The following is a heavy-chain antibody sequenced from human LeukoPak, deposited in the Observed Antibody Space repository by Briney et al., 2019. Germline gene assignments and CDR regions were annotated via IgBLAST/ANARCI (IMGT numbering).Heavy chain of an antibody. J-gene: IGHJ4*02. V-gene: IGHV4-34*01. D-gene: IGHD1-26*01. CDR3: TRESGPYCPFGY. CDR2: INDSGRA. CDR1: GGSFSGYY. Sequence: SETLSLTCAVNGGSFSGYYWSWIRQPPGKGPEWIGEINDSGRANYNPSLKSRVTISVDTSKNQLSLTLTSVTAADTAMYYCTRESGPYCPFGYWGQGTLVVVPS.